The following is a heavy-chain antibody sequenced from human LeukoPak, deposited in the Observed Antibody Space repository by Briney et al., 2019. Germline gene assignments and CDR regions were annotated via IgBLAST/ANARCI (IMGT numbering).Heavy chain of an antibody. D-gene: IGHD1-14*01. J-gene: IGHJ6*03. CDR2: IYPGDSDT. CDR1: GYSFTIYW. CDR3: ARQNSETNYYYYYYMDV. V-gene: IGHV5-51*01. Sequence: GESLKISCKGSGYSFTIYWIGWVRQMPGKGLEWMGIIYPGDSDTRYSPSFQGQVTISADKSISTAYLQWSSLKASDTAMYYCARQNSETNYYYYYYMDVWGKGTTVTVSS.